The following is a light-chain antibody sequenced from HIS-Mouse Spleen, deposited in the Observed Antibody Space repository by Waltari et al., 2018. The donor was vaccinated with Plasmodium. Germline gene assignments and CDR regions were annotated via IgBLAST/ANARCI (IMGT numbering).Light chain of an antibody. CDR2: AAS. CDR3: QQSYSTWT. J-gene: IGKJ1*01. V-gene: IGKV1-39*01. CDR1: QSISSY. Sequence: DIQMTQSPSSLSASVGDRVTITCRASQSISSYLNWYQQKPGKAPKLLIYAASSLQSGVPSRFSGSGSGTDFTLSISSLQPEDFATYYCQQSYSTWTFGQGTTV.